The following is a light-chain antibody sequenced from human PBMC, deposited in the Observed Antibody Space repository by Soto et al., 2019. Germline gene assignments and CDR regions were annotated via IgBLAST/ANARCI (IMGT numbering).Light chain of an antibody. CDR1: TSDVGGYNF. CDR3: SSYTSSGTRV. J-gene: IGLJ1*01. Sequence: QSVLTQPASVSGSPGQSITISRTGTTSDVGGYNFVSWYQLHPGKAPKLMIFEVSNRPSGVSNRFSGSKSGNTASLTISGLQAEDEADYYCSSYTSSGTRVFGTGTKLTVL. V-gene: IGLV2-14*01. CDR2: EVS.